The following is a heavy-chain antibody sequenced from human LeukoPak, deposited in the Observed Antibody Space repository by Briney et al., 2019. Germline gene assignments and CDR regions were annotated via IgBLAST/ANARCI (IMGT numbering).Heavy chain of an antibody. V-gene: IGHV3-30*02. D-gene: IGHD2-15*01. CDR3: AREGRGWDVVVVAATIYFDY. Sequence: GGSLRLSCAASGFTFSSYGMHWVRQAPGKGLEWVAFIRYDGSNKYYADSVKGRFTISRDNSKNTLYLQMNSLRAEDTAVYYCAREGRGWDVVVVAATIYFDYWGQGTLVTVYS. CDR1: GFTFSSYG. J-gene: IGHJ4*02. CDR2: IRYDGSNK.